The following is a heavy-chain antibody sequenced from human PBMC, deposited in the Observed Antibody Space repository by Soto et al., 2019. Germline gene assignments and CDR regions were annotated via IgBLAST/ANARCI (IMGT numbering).Heavy chain of an antibody. CDR3: TTDPVTMIVVVPSSG. V-gene: IGHV3-15*07. CDR2: IKSKTDSGTT. D-gene: IGHD3-22*01. CDR1: GFTFSNAW. Sequence: GGSLRLSCAASGFTFSNAWMNWVRQAPGKGLEKVGRIKSKTDSGTTDYAAPAKGRFTITRDDSKNTLYLQMNRLKTEDTALYYCTTDPVTMIVVVPSSGWGQGTLVTVSS. J-gene: IGHJ4*02.